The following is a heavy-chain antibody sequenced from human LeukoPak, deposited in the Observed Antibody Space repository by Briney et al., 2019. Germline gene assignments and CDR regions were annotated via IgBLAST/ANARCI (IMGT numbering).Heavy chain of an antibody. D-gene: IGHD6-6*01. CDR2: ISSSGSTI. CDR1: GFTFSDYY. CDR3: ARDDPSMIAALHY. Sequence: GGSLRLSCAASGFTFSDYYMSWIRQAPGKGLEWVSYISSSGSTIYYADSVKGRFTISRDNAKNSLYLQMNSLRAEDTALYFCARDDPSMIAALHYWGQGTLVTVSS. V-gene: IGHV3-11*04. J-gene: IGHJ4*02.